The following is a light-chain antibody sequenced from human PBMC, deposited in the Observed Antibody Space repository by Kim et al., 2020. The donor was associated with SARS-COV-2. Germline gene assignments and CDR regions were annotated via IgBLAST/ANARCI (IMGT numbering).Light chain of an antibody. CDR1: QSVSIH. V-gene: IGKV3-11*01. Sequence: LRPVSRAHLACRAMQSVSIHLAWYQQIPCQAPRLLIYEASNRATGIPARCSGSGSVTDLTLTISSLEPEDFAVYYCQQRSNWPPQSFGQGTKLEI. J-gene: IGKJ2*03. CDR3: QQRSNWPPQS. CDR2: EAS.